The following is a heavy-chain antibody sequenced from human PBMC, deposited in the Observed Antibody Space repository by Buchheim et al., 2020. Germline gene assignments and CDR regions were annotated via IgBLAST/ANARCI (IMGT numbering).Heavy chain of an antibody. CDR3: ASLHEYSSSSSPARFDY. CDR2: FFYSGGT. V-gene: IGHV4-59*01. D-gene: IGHD6-6*01. Sequence: QVQLQESGPGLVKPSETLSLICSVSGDSISNYYWSWIRQPPGKALEWIGYFFYSGGTTYDPSLKSRVTISVDTSKNQLSLKLTSVTAADTALYYCASLHEYSSSSSPARFDYWGQGTL. CDR1: GDSISNYY. J-gene: IGHJ4*02.